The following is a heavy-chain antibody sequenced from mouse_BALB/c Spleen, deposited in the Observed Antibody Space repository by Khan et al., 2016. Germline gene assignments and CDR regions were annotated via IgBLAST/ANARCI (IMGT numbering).Heavy chain of an antibody. Sequence: QVQLQQSGAELVRPGSSVKISCKASGYAFSSYWMNWVKQRPGQGLEWIVQIYPGDGDTNYNGKFKGKATLTADTSSSTAYMQLSSLTSEESAVXVCVRGGYYFDYWGQGTTLTVSS. CDR1: GYAFSSYW. V-gene: IGHV1-80*01. CDR3: VRGGYYFDY. CDR2: IYPGDGDT. J-gene: IGHJ2*01.